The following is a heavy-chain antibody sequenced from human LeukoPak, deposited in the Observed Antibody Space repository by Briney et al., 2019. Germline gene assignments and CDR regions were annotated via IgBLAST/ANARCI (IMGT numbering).Heavy chain of an antibody. V-gene: IGHV4-34*01. CDR1: GGSFSGYY. CDR2: INHSGST. Sequence: PSETLSLTCAVYGGSFSGYYWSWIRQPPGKGLEWIGEINHSGSTNYNPSLKSRVTISVDTSKNQFSLKLSSVTAADTAVYYCARYNSGYYYYFDYWGQGTLVTVSS. D-gene: IGHD3-22*01. CDR3: ARYNSGYYYYFDY. J-gene: IGHJ4*02.